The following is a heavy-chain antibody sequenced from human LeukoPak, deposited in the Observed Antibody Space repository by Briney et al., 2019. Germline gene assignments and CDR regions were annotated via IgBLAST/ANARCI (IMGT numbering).Heavy chain of an antibody. D-gene: IGHD3-22*01. Sequence: ASVKVSCKASGYTFSSSYIHWVRQAPGQGLEWMGIINPSGGSTSYAQKFQGRVTMTRDTSTSTVYMELSSLRSEDTAVYYCAREDYYDSSGYYETFDYWGQGTLVTVSS. J-gene: IGHJ4*02. CDR3: AREDYYDSSGYYETFDY. CDR2: INPSGGST. CDR1: GYTFSSSY. V-gene: IGHV1-46*01.